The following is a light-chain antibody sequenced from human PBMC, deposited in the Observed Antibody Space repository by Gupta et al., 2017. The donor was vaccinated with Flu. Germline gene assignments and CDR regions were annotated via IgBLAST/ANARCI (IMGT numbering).Light chain of an antibody. CDR3: QQFDNFLIT. J-gene: IGKJ4*02. CDR2: DAS. CDR1: QEISNY. V-gene: IGKV1-33*01. Sequence: IQMTQSPSSLSASVGDRVTITCQASQEISNYLNWYQQKPGKAPKLLIYDASNLETGVPSRFSGSGYGTHFTFTISSLQPEDIATYYCQQFDNFLITFGGGTKVEIK.